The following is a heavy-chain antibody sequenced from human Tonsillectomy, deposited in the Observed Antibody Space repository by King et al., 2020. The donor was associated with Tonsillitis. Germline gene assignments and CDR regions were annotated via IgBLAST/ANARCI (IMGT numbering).Heavy chain of an antibody. Sequence: VQLQESGPGLVKPSQTLSLTCNVSGGFVSSGNYFWSWIRQPAGKGLEWIGRMYTSGSTNYNPSLRSRVTISVDTSKNQFSLILSSVTAADTAVYYCAREADANMVAGYKDVWGKGTPVTVPS. V-gene: IGHV4-61*02. CDR2: MYTSGST. CDR3: AREADANMVAGYKDV. J-gene: IGHJ6*03. D-gene: IGHD5-12*01. CDR1: GGFVSSGNYF.